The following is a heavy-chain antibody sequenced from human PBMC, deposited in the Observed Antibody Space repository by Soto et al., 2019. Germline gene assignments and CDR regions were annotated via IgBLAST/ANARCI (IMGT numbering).Heavy chain of an antibody. D-gene: IGHD3-22*01. J-gene: IGHJ4*02. CDR1: GVSISSGNW. Sequence: SETLSLTCDVSGVSISSGNWWSWVRQPPGKGLEWSAEVYNDGSANYHPSLESRTTISVDRSKNQFSLRLSSVTAADTGKYYCARLVYDSRLNYLYFDHWGQGTLVTVSS. CDR2: VYNDGSA. CDR3: ARLVYDSRLNYLYFDH. V-gene: IGHV4-4*02.